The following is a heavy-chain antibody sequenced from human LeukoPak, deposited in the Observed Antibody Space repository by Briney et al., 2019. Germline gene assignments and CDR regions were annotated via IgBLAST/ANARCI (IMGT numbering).Heavy chain of an antibody. D-gene: IGHD5/OR15-5a*01. V-gene: IGHV4-34*01. Sequence: PETLSLTCVVYGGSFSGYYWSWIRQPPGEGLEWIGEINHSGSTNYNPSLKRRVTISVDTSKNQFPLKLSSVTAADTPVYYCARVATVSHRYYYYVMDVWGQGSTVTVSS. CDR3: ARVATVSHRYYYYVMDV. CDR2: INHSGST. CDR1: GGSFSGYY. J-gene: IGHJ6*02.